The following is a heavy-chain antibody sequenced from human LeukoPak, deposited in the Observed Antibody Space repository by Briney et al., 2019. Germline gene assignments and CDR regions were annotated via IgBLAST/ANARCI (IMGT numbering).Heavy chain of an antibody. CDR1: GYTFTGYY. CDR2: INPNSGGT. V-gene: IGHV1-2*02. CDR3: ARALNRVDGYYIN. J-gene: IGHJ4*02. D-gene: IGHD1-26*01. Sequence: GASVKVSCKASGYTFTGYYMHWARQAPGQGLEWMGWINPNSGGTNYAQKFQGRVTMTRDTSISTAYMELSRLRSDDTAVYYCARALNRVDGYYINWGQGTLVTVSS.